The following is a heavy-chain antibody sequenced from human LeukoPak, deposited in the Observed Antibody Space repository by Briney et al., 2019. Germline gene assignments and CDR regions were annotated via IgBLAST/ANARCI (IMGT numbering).Heavy chain of an antibody. CDR1: GGSFSGYY. Sequence: SETLSLTCAVYGGSFSGYYWSWIRQPPGKGLEWIGEINHSGSTNYNPSLKSRVTISVDTSKNQFSLKLSSVTVADTAVYYCARGVVATVVPAAMPVYYFDYWGQGTLVTVSS. CDR3: ARGVVATVVPAAMPVYYFDY. V-gene: IGHV4-34*01. J-gene: IGHJ4*02. D-gene: IGHD2-2*01. CDR2: INHSGST.